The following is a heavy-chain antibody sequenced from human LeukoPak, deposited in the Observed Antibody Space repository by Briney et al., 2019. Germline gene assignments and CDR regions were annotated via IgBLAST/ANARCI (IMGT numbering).Heavy chain of an antibody. J-gene: IGHJ6*03. V-gene: IGHV1-69*06. Sequence: SVKVSCKASGGTFSSYAISWVRQAPGQGLEWMGRIIPIFGTANYAQKFQGRVTITADKSTSTAYMELSSLRSEDTAVYYCARGSYDFWSGYFHADYYYYMDVWGKGTTVTVSS. D-gene: IGHD3-3*01. CDR3: ARGSYDFWSGYFHADYYYYMDV. CDR2: IIPIFGTA. CDR1: GGTFSSYA.